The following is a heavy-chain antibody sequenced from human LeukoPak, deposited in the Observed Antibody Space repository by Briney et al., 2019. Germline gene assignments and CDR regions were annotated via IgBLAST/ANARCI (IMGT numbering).Heavy chain of an antibody. CDR3: ARHGIWFGDTNRWFDP. CDR2: IYYSGST. J-gene: IGHJ5*02. CDR1: CGYMCIYH. D-gene: IGHD3-10*01. Sequence: PSETLSHTCSVCCGYMCIYHWSWIGPPPGKGLVEIGYIYYSGSTNYNPSLTSRVTISVDTSKNQFSLRLTSVPAADTAVYFCARHGIWFGDTNRWFDPWGQGTLVTVSS. V-gene: IGHV4-59*08.